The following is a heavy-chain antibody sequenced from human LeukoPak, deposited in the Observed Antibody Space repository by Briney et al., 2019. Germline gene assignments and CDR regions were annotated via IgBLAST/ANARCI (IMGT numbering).Heavy chain of an antibody. CDR1: GYTFTSCD. CDR2: INPNSGGT. CDR3: ARDLIRFLEWLLIYYYYYMDV. Sequence: ASVKVSCKASGYTFTSCDINWVRQAPGQGLEWMGWINPNSGGTNYAQKFQGRVTMTRDTSISTAYMELSRLRSDDTAVYYCARDLIRFLEWLLIYYYYYMDVWGKGTTVTVSS. V-gene: IGHV1-2*02. D-gene: IGHD3-3*01. J-gene: IGHJ6*03.